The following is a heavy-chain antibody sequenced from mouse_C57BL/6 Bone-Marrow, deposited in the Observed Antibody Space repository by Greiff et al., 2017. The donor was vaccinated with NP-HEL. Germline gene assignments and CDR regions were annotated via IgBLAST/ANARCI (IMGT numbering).Heavy chain of an antibody. Sequence: QVQPQQSGADLVKPGLTVEVSCKASRHPFTLYYIECMKQNNGKSLVGIRNFHPYNDDNKYNEKFKGKATLTVEKSSSTVYLELSRLTSDDSAVYYCARRDYSNYFDYWGQGTTLTVSS. CDR3: ARRDYSNYFDY. CDR2: FHPYNDDN. CDR1: RHPFTLYY. D-gene: IGHD2-5*01. V-gene: IGHV1-47*01. J-gene: IGHJ2*01.